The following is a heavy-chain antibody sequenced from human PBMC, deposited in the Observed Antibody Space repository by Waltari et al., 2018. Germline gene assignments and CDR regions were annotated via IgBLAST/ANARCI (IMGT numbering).Heavy chain of an antibody. CDR2: IRYGGSNK. Sequence: QVQLVESGGGVVQPGGSLRLSCAASGFTFSSYGMHWVRQAPGKGLEWVAFIRYGGSNKYYADSVKGRFTISRDNSKNTLYLQMNSLRAEDTAVYYCAKGLGGSYYYYYMDVWGKGTTVTISS. V-gene: IGHV3-30*02. CDR1: GFTFSSYG. D-gene: IGHD7-27*01. J-gene: IGHJ6*03. CDR3: AKGLGGSYYYYYMDV.